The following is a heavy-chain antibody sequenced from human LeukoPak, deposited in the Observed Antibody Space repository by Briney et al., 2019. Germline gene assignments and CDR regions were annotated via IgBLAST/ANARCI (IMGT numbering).Heavy chain of an antibody. V-gene: IGHV3-7*01. Sequence: GGSLRLSCAASGFTFSSYGMSWFGQAPGKGLEWVANMKYDGSEKYYVDSVKGRFTISRDNAKNSLYLQMNSLRAEDTAVYYCARDIEAAGLFLDYWGQGTLVTVSS. CDR2: MKYDGSEK. D-gene: IGHD6-13*01. CDR3: ARDIEAAGLFLDY. CDR1: GFTFSSYG. J-gene: IGHJ4*02.